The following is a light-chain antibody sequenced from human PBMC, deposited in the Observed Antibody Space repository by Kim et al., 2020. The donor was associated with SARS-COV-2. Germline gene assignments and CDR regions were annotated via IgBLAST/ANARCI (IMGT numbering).Light chain of an antibody. CDR3: QQYCSNPRT. CDR1: QTVLCSSDNKNF. V-gene: IGKV4-1*01. Sequence: DIVMTQSPDSLAVSLGERATIKCKSSQTVLCSSDNKNFLAWYQQKPGQCPKLLINWASTRDSGVPDRFSGSGSGTDSTLTISSLQAEDVAVYYCQQYCSNPRTFGQGTKVDIK. J-gene: IGKJ1*01. CDR2: WAS.